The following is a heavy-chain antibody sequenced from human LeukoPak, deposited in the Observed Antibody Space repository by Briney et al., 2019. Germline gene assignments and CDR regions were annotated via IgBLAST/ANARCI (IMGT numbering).Heavy chain of an antibody. D-gene: IGHD1-1*01. V-gene: IGHV4-39*01. CDR3: AKKGEWGLEPGGFDP. J-gene: IGHJ5*02. CDR2: IFYSGTT. CDR1: GGSISSSGYY. Sequence: SETLSLTCTVFGGSISSSGYYWGWIRQPPGKGLEWIGDIFYSGTTYYNPSLRSRVTLSVDTSKNQFSLKLTSVAAADTAVYYCAKKGEWGLEPGGFDPWGQGTLVTVSS.